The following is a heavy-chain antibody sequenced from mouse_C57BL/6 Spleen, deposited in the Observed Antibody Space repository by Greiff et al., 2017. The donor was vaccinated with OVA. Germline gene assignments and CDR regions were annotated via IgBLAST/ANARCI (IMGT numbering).Heavy chain of an antibody. CDR3: AREGEVITTDYFDY. V-gene: IGHV1-31*01. CDR1: GYSFTGYY. Sequence: EVQLQQSGPELVQPGASVKISCKASGYSFTGYYMHWVKQRPGHILDWIGYIYPYNGVSSYNQKFKGKATLTVDKSSSTAYMELRSLTSEDFAVYYGAREGEVITTDYFDYWGQGTTLTVSS. CDR2: IYPYNGVS. D-gene: IGHD1-1*01. J-gene: IGHJ2*01.